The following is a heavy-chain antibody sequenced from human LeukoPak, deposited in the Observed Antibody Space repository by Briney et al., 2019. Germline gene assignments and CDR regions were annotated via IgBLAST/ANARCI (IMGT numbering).Heavy chain of an antibody. V-gene: IGHV4-4*07. Sequence: SETLSLTCTISGGSISSYYWSWIRQPAGKGLKWIGRIYTSGSTNYNPSLKSRVTMSVDTSKNQFSLKLSSVTAADTAVYYCAREPPGYWGQGILVTVCS. CDR3: AREPPGY. J-gene: IGHJ4*02. CDR1: GGSISSYY. CDR2: IYTSGST.